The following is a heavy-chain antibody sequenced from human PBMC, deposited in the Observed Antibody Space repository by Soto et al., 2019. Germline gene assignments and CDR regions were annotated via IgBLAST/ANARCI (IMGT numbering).Heavy chain of an antibody. Sequence: EVQLVESGGDLVRPGGSLRLSCAASGFTFTGHWMHWVRQVPGKGLVWVARINTEGDSTNYADSVKGRFTISRDSATNTVYLQMNGLGVDDTSVYFCAREAGYCSTTSCYRRAFDTWGQGTMVTVSS. V-gene: IGHV3-74*01. CDR3: AREAGYCSTTSCYRRAFDT. CDR1: GFTFTGHW. J-gene: IGHJ3*02. D-gene: IGHD2-2*01. CDR2: INTEGDST.